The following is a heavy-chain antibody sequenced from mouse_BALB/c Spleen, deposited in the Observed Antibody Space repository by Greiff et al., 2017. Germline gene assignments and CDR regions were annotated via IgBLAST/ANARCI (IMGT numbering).Heavy chain of an antibody. CDR2: ISSGGSYT. Sequence: EVQVVESGGGLVKPGGSLKLSCAASGFTFSSYAMSWVRQTPEKRLEWVATISSGGSYTYYPDSVKGRFTISRDNAKNTLYLQMSSLRSEDTAMYYCARRELLGAMDYWGQGTSVTVSS. CDR1: GFTFSSYA. CDR3: ARRELLGAMDY. J-gene: IGHJ4*01. V-gene: IGHV5-9-3*01. D-gene: IGHD1-1*02.